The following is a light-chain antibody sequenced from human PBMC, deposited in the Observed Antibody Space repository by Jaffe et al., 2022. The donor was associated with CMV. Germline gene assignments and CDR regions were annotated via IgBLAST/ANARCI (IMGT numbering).Light chain of an antibody. V-gene: IGKV3-15*01. CDR2: DAS. CDR3: QQYVHWYT. J-gene: IGKJ2*01. CDR1: QSVSTN. Sequence: EIVLTQSPATVSVSPGERATLSCRASQSVSTNLAWYQQKPGQAPRLLIHDASTRAIGIPARFSGSGSGTEFTLTISSLQSEDFAIYYCQQYVHWYTFGQGTKVEIK.